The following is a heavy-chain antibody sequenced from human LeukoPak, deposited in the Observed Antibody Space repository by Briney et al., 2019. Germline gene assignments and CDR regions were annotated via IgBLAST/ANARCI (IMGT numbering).Heavy chain of an antibody. D-gene: IGHD6-25*01. CDR1: GDSVSSNSAA. CDR2: TYYRSKWYN. J-gene: IGHJ4*02. V-gene: IGHV6-1*01. CDR3: AGAMRIAAAGTFYFDY. Sequence: SQTLSLTCAISGDSVSSNSAAWNWIRQSPSRGLEWLGRTYYRSKWYNDYAVSVKSRITINPDTSKNQFSLQLNSVTPEDTAVYYCAGAMRIAAAGTFYFDYWGQGTLVTVSS.